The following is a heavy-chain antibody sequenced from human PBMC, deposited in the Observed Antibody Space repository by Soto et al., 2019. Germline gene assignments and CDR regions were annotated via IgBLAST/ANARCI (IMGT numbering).Heavy chain of an antibody. D-gene: IGHD3-10*01. Sequence: PGGSLRLSCAASGFSFGRYWMHWVRQAPGKGLVWVSRINDYGTNINYADSVKGRFFISRDDAKSELYLQMNNLRAEDTAIYYCAKAREVTLVRISLAQWGQGTLVTVSS. CDR3: AKAREVTLVRISLAQ. V-gene: IGHV3-74*01. CDR1: GFSFGRYW. J-gene: IGHJ4*02. CDR2: INDYGTNI.